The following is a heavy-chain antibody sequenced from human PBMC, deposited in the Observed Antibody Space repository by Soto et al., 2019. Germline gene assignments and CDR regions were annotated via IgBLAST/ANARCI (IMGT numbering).Heavy chain of an antibody. CDR1: GGSISSYY. V-gene: IGHV4-59*08. J-gene: IGHJ4*02. CDR2: IYYSGST. D-gene: IGHD2-21*01. CDR3: ARRLPEGLTDY. Sequence: QVQLQESGPGLVKPSETLSLTCTVSGGSISSYYWSWIRQPPGKGLEWIGYIYYSGSTNYNPSLKSRVTISVDTSKNQFSLKLSSVTAADTAVYYCARRLPEGLTDYWGQGTLVTVSS.